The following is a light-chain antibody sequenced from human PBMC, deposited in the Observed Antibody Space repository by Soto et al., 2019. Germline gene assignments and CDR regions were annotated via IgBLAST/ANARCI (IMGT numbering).Light chain of an antibody. J-gene: IGLJ3*02. CDR2: DND. CDR3: GTWDNSLSSGV. V-gene: IGLV1-51*01. Sequence: QSVLTQPPSVSAAPGPKVTISCSGSNSNIGHNSVSWDQQLPGTAPKLLISDNDKRPSGIPDRFSGSKSGTSATLGITGRQTGDEAEYYCGTWDNSLSSGVFGGGTKLTVL. CDR1: NSNIGHNS.